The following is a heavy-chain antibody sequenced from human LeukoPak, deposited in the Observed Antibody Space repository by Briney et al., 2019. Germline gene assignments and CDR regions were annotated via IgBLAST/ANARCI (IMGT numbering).Heavy chain of an antibody. V-gene: IGHV1-46*01. CDR3: ARGDTMIVRRLRLPLIDY. J-gene: IGHJ4*02. CDR2: INPSGGST. CDR1: GCTFTSYY. D-gene: IGHD3-22*01. Sequence: ASVKVSCKASGCTFTSYYMHWVRQAPGQGLEWMGIINPSGGSTSYAQKFQGRVTMTRDMSTSTVYMGLSSLRSEDTAVYYCARGDTMIVRRLRLPLIDYWGQGTLVTVSS.